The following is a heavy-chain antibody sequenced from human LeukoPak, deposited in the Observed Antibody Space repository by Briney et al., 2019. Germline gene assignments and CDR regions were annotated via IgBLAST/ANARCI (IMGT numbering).Heavy chain of an antibody. CDR3: WPQYYYYGMDV. CDR2: INSDGSST. CDR1: GFTFSSYW. Sequence: GGSLRLSCAASGFTFSSYWMHWVRQAPGEGLVWVSRINSDGSSTSYADSVKGRFTISRDNAKNTLYLQMNSLRAEDTAVYYRWPQYYYYGMDVWGQGTTVTVSS. J-gene: IGHJ6*02. V-gene: IGHV3-74*01.